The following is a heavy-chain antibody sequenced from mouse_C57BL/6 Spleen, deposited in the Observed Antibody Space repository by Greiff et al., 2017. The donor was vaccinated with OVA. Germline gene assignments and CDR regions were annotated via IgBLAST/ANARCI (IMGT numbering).Heavy chain of an antibody. CDR1: GFTFSSYA. V-gene: IGHV5-9-1*02. CDR2: ISSGGDYI. CDR3: TRDRITDYAMDY. D-gene: IGHD2-4*01. Sequence: EVHLVESGEGLVKPGGSLKLSCAASGFTFSSYAMSWVRQTPEKRLEWVAYISSGGDYIYYADTVKGRFTISRDNARNTLYLQMSSLKSEDTAMYYCTRDRITDYAMDYWGQGTSVTVSS. J-gene: IGHJ4*01.